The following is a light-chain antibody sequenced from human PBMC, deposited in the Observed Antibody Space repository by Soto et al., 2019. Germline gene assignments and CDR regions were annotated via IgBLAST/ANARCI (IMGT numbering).Light chain of an antibody. CDR2: DVS. V-gene: IGKV3-11*01. Sequence: GERAILSCRVSQSVSNFLAWYQQKPGQAPRLLIFDVSTRATGVPPRFSGSGSGTDFTLTIIGLEPEDFAIYYCQKSSNSAPLTVGGGNKVAIK. CDR3: QKSSNSAPLT. CDR1: QSVSNF. J-gene: IGKJ4*01.